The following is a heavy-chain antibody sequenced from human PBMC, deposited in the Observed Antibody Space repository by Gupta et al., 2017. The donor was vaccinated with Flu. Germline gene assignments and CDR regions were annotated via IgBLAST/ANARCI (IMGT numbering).Heavy chain of an antibody. CDR1: GFTFSSYS. CDR3: ARVAMVRGGVAFDI. D-gene: IGHD3-10*01. CDR2: ISSSSSYI. J-gene: IGHJ3*02. Sequence: EVQLVESGGGLVKPGGSLSLSCAASGFTFSSYSMNWVRQAPGKGLEWVSSISSSSSYIYYADSVKGRFTISRDNAKNSLYLQMNSLRAEDTAVYYCARVAMVRGGVAFDIWGQGTMVTVSS. V-gene: IGHV3-21*01.